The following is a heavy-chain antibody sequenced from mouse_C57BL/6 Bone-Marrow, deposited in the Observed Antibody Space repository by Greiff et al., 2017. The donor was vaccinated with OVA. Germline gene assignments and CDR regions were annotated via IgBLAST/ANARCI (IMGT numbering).Heavy chain of an antibody. CDR1: GFTFSSYG. CDR3: ATVVAKGY. Sequence: EVMLVESGGDLVKPGGSLKLSCAASGFTFSSYGMSWVRQTPDKRLEWVATISSGGSYTYYPDSVKGRFTISRDNAKNTLYLQMSSLKSEDTAMYYCATVVAKGYWGQGTTLTVSS. J-gene: IGHJ2*01. V-gene: IGHV5-6*01. CDR2: ISSGGSYT. D-gene: IGHD1-1*01.